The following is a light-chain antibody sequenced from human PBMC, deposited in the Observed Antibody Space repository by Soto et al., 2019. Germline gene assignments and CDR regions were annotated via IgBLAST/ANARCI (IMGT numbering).Light chain of an antibody. Sequence: DIQMTQSPSTLSASVVYRVTITCRASQSINIWLAWYQQKPGRAPKLLIYLASTLETGVPSRFSGSGSGTEFTLTISSLHPDDFATYYCQQYNVYWSFGQGTKVDI. J-gene: IGKJ1*01. CDR2: LAS. CDR1: QSINIW. CDR3: QQYNVYWS. V-gene: IGKV1-5*03.